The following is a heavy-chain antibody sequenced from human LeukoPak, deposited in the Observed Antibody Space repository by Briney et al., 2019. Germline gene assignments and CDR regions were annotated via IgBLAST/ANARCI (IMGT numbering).Heavy chain of an antibody. Sequence: SQTLSLTCTVSGGSISSGDYYWSWIRQPPGKGLEWIGYIYYSGSTYYNPSLKSRVTISVDTSKSQFSLKLSSVTAADTAVYYCARDSHRITIFGVVIGAFDIWGQGTMVTVSS. D-gene: IGHD3-3*01. CDR1: GGSISSGDYY. CDR3: ARDSHRITIFGVVIGAFDI. CDR2: IYYSGST. J-gene: IGHJ3*02. V-gene: IGHV4-30-4*08.